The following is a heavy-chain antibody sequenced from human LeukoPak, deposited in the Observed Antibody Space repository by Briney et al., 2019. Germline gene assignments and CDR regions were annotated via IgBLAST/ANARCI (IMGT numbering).Heavy chain of an antibody. J-gene: IGHJ4*02. V-gene: IGHV1-46*01. CDR1: GYTFTSYY. Sequence: ASVKVSCKASGYTFTSYYMHWVRQAPGQGLEWMGIINPSGGSTSYAQKFQGRVTMTRDTSTSTVYMELSRLRSDDTAVYYCARFVSDYGDQYYFDYWGQGTLVTVSS. CDR3: ARFVSDYGDQYYFDY. D-gene: IGHD4-17*01. CDR2: INPSGGST.